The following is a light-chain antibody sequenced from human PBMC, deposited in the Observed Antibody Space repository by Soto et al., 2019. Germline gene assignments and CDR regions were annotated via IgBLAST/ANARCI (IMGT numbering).Light chain of an antibody. Sequence: EIVMTQSPATLSVSPGERGILSCRASQSVSSNLAWYQQKPGQAPRLLIYGASTRDTGIPGRFSGSGSGTEFTFTISSLQSEDFAVYYCQQYNNWPRTFGPGTKVEIK. V-gene: IGKV3-15*01. CDR1: QSVSSN. J-gene: IGKJ3*01. CDR3: QQYNNWPRT. CDR2: GAS.